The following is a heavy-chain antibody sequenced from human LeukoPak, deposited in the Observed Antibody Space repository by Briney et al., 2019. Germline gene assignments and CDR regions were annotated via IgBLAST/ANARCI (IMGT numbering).Heavy chain of an antibody. CDR2: INSDGSST. J-gene: IGHJ4*02. CDR1: GFTFSSYW. V-gene: IGHV3-74*01. CDR3: IRGGVDY. Sequence: GGSLRLSCAASGFTFSSYWMHWVRKAPEKGLVWVSRINSDGSSTNYADSVKGRFTISRDNAKNTLYLQMNSLRAEDTAVYYCIRGGVDYWGQGTLVTVSS.